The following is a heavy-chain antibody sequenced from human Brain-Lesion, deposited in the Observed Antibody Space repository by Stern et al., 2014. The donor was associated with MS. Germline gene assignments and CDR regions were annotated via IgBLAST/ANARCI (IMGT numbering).Heavy chain of an antibody. V-gene: IGHV4-39*01. CDR2: IYYRGST. J-gene: IGHJ4*02. CDR3: AKLWLGELPESPFDY. CDR1: GGSISSSSYY. D-gene: IGHD3-10*01. Sequence: QLVESGPGLVKPSETLSLTCTVSGGSISSSSYYWGWIRQPPGKGLEWIGSIYYRGSTYYNPAFKSRVPISMDTSKHQFSLGLSSVTAADTAVYFCAKLWLGELPESPFDYWGQGTLVTVSS.